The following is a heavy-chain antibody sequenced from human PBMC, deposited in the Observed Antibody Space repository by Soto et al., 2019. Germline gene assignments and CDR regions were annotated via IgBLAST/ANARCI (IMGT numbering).Heavy chain of an antibody. Sequence: EVQMVESGGGLVQPGGSLRLSCAASGFSINDYWMSWVRQAPGKGLEWVGNINEDGSEENYVDSVKGRFTISRDNARNSLYLQMNSLRVEDTAVYYCCHTWVGGQGTLVTVSS. V-gene: IGHV3-7*01. D-gene: IGHD1-26*01. CDR1: GFSINDYW. J-gene: IGHJ4*02. CDR2: INEDGSEE. CDR3: CHTWV.